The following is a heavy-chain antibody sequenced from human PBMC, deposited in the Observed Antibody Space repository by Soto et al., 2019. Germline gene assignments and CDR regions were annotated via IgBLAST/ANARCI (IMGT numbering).Heavy chain of an antibody. CDR3: ARDALVNYYYYGMDV. J-gene: IGHJ6*02. CDR1: GDSISTFY. CDR2: VYYTGST. D-gene: IGHD2-8*02. Sequence: SETLSLTCTVSGDSISTFYWGWMRQSPGKELEWIGYVYYTGSTNYNPSLKSRVTISVDRSKNQFSLKLTSANAADTAVYYCARDALVNYYYYGMDVWGQGTTVTVSS. V-gene: IGHV4-59*01.